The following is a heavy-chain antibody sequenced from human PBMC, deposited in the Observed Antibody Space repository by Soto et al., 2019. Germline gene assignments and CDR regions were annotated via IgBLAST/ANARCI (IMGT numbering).Heavy chain of an antibody. J-gene: IGHJ5*02. CDR3: ARRAQYCRTSTCRVAP. D-gene: IGHD2-2*01. CDR2: IYPGDSDT. V-gene: IGHV5-51*01. CDR1: GYSFSDYW. Sequence: GESLKISCKASGYSFSDYWIGWVRQMPGRGLEWMGIIYPGDSDTRYSASFQGQVTISADKSISTTFLQWSSLKASDTTMNYCARRAQYCRTSTCRVAPWGQATLVTVSS.